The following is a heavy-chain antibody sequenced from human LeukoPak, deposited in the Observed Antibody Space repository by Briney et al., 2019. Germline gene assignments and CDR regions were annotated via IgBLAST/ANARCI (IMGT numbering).Heavy chain of an antibody. CDR2: LSDVGTN. CDR1: GGSISSYY. Sequence: PSEILSLTCTVSGGSISSYYWSWIRQHPGKGLEWIGYLSDVGTNDYNPSLKGRVTISRDTSKNQFSLRLSSVTAADAAVYHCARDKAPGGKRWFDPWGQGALVIVSS. V-gene: IGHV4-59*01. J-gene: IGHJ5*02. D-gene: IGHD4-23*01. CDR3: ARDKAPGGKRWFDP.